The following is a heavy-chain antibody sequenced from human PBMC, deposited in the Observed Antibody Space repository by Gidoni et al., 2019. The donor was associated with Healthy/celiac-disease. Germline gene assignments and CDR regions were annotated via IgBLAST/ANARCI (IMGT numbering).Heavy chain of an antibody. CDR1: GYSFTSYW. D-gene: IGHD2-15*01. V-gene: IGHV5-51*03. J-gene: IGHJ3*02. CDR3: ARLGSVVVVVAATEDAFDI. Sequence: VQLVTSGAEVKTPGASLKISCKGSGYSFTSYWIGWVRQMPGKGLEWMGISYPGDSDTRYSPSFQGQVTISADKSISTAYLQWSSLKASDTAMYYCARLGSVVVVVAATEDAFDIWGQGTMVTVSS. CDR2: SYPGDSDT.